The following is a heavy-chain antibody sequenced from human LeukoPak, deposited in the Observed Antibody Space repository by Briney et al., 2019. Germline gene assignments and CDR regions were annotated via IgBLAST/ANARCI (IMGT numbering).Heavy chain of an antibody. CDR3: ASSNWFDP. V-gene: IGHV1-2*02. CDR1: GFTFSGYY. CDR2: INPNSGGT. Sequence: ASVKVSCKASGFTFSGYYFYWVRQAPGQGLEWMGWINPNSGGTNYAQKFQGRVTMTRDTSISTAYMELSRLRSDDTAVYYCASSNWFDPWGQGTLVTVSS. J-gene: IGHJ5*02.